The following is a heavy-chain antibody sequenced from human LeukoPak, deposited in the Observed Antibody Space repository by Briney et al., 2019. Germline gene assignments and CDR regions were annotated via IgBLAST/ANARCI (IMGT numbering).Heavy chain of an antibody. Sequence: GRSLRLSCAASGFTFSNYGMHWVRQAPGKGLEGVAVISDDGSKKYYADSVKGRFTISRGNSKIMLYLQMNSLRAEDTAVYYCAKDEGHSGSFGGHNWFDPWGQGTLVTVSS. CDR3: AKDEGHSGSFGGHNWFDP. CDR1: GFTFSNYG. J-gene: IGHJ5*02. V-gene: IGHV3-30*18. D-gene: IGHD1-26*01. CDR2: ISDDGSKK.